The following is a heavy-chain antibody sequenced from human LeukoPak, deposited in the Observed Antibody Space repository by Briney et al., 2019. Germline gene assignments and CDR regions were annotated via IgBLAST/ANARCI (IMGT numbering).Heavy chain of an antibody. CDR2: IYYSGST. D-gene: IGHD3-22*01. CDR1: GGSISSYY. CDR3: AGSSGYLSSYYFDY. V-gene: IGHV4-59*01. J-gene: IGHJ4*02. Sequence: PSETLSLTCTVSGGSISSYYWSWIRQPPGKGLEWIGYIYYSGSTNYNPSLKSRVTISVDTSKNQFSLKLSSVTAADTAVYYCAGSSGYLSSYYFDYWGQGTQVTVSS.